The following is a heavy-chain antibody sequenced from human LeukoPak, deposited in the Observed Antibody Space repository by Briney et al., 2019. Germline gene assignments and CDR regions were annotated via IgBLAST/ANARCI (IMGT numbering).Heavy chain of an antibody. V-gene: IGHV4-34*01. CDR2: INHSGST. CDR3: ARALRDIVVVRAARRIRFDP. Sequence: GSLRLSCAASGFTFSSYAMSWVRQAPGKGLEWIGEINHSGSTNYNPSLKSRVTISVDTSKNQFSLKLSSVTAADTAVYYCARALRDIVVVRAARRIRFDPWGQGTLVTVSS. CDR1: GFTFSSYA. D-gene: IGHD2-2*01. J-gene: IGHJ5*02.